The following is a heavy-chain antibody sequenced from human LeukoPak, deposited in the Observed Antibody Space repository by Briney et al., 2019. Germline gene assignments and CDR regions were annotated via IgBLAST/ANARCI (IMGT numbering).Heavy chain of an antibody. CDR1: GGSFSGYY. CDR3: ARVDSSSCDFDY. J-gene: IGHJ4*02. D-gene: IGHD6-13*01. CDR2: INHSGST. V-gene: IGHV4-34*01. Sequence: SETLSLTCAVYGGSFSGYYWSWIRQPPGKGLEWIGEINHSGSTNYNPSLKSRVTISVDTSKNQFSLKLSSVTAADTAVYYCARVDSSSCDFDYWGQGTLVTVSS.